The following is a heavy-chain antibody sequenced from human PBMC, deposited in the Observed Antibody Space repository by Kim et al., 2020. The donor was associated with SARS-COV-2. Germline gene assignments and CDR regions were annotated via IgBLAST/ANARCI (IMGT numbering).Heavy chain of an antibody. CDR2: IDWDDDK. CDR1: GFSLSTSGMC. J-gene: IGHJ4*02. V-gene: IGHV2-70*11. Sequence: SGPTLVNPTQTLTLTCTFSGFSLSTSGMCVSWIRQPPGKALEWLARIDWDDDKYYSTSLKTRLTISKDTSKNQVVVTMTNMDPVDTATYYCARNTPRNGYDAPRLDYWGQGTLVTVSS. D-gene: IGHD5-12*01. CDR3: ARNTPRNGYDAPRLDY.